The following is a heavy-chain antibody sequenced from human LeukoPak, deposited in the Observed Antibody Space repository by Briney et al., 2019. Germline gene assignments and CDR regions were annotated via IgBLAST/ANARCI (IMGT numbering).Heavy chain of an antibody. J-gene: IGHJ4*02. Sequence: SETLSLTCTVSGGSISSGSYYWSWIQQPAGKGLEWIGRIYTSGSTNYNPSLKSRVTISVDTSKNQFSLKLSSVTAADTAVYYCARVLSSSWLYYFDYWGQGTLVTVSS. CDR3: ARVLSSSWLYYFDY. D-gene: IGHD6-13*01. V-gene: IGHV4-61*02. CDR1: GGSISSGSYY. CDR2: IYTSGST.